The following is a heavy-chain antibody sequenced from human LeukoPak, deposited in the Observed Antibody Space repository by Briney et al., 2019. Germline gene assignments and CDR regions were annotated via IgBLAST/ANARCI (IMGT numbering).Heavy chain of an antibody. V-gene: IGHV3-30*18. CDR1: GFTFSSYA. CDR2: ISNDGSRK. D-gene: IGHD3-22*01. J-gene: IGHJ4*02. Sequence: GGSLRLSCAASGFTFSSYAMSWVRQAPGKGLEWVAIISNDGSRKYYAHSVEGRFTISRDNSKNTPYLQMNSLRAEDTAVYYCAKDWSQSGYYYDSSGYYYPGYWGQGTLVTVSS. CDR3: AKDWSQSGYYYDSSGYYYPGY.